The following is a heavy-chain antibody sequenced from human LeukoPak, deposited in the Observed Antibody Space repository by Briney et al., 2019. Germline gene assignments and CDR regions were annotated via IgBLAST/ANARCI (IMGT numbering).Heavy chain of an antibody. D-gene: IGHD3-22*01. CDR3: ARFHGVFTYYYDSSGYYPFDY. Sequence: GASVKVSCKASGYTFSSYGISWVRQAPGQGLAWMGWISAYNGNTNYAQKLQGRVTMTTDTSTSKAYMELRSLRSDDTAVYYCARFHGVFTYYYDSSGYYPFDYWGQGTLVTVSS. CDR1: GYTFSSYG. V-gene: IGHV1-18*04. J-gene: IGHJ4*02. CDR2: ISAYNGNT.